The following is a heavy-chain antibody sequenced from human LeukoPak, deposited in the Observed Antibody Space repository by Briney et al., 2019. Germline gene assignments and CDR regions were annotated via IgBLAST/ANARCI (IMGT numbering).Heavy chain of an antibody. Sequence: GGSLRLSCAASGFTFCSYWMHWVRQAPGKGLVWVSHINSDGSNTNSADYVKGRFTISRDNAKNTLYLQLNSLRAEDTAVYYCAREVGHYYGMDVWGQGTTVTVSS. CDR2: INSDGSNT. CDR1: GFTFCSYW. J-gene: IGHJ6*02. V-gene: IGHV3-74*01. D-gene: IGHD2-15*01. CDR3: AREVGHYYGMDV.